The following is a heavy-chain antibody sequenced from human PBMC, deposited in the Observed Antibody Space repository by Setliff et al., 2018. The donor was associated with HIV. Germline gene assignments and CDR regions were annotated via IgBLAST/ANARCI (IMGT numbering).Heavy chain of an antibody. Sequence: PSETLSLTCTVSGGFLSGSNYYCVWIRQPPGQGLEWIGSIYYSGNTYYNPSLKSRVTISGDTSKKQFSLKLRAVTAAASAVYYCARQGRPGDFDSWGQGTLVTVSS. V-gene: IGHV4-39*01. CDR2: IYYSGNT. CDR1: GGFLSGSNYY. CDR3: ARQGRPGDFDS. D-gene: IGHD7-27*01. J-gene: IGHJ4*02.